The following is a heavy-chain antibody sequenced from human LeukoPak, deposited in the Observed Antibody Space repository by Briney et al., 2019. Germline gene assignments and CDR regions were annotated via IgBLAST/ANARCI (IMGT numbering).Heavy chain of an antibody. Sequence: ASVKVSCKASGGTFSSYAISWVRQAPGQGLEWMGGIIPIFGTANYAQKFQGRVTMTRDTSISTAYMELSRLRSDDTAVYYCARDSGSSWYVVYWGQGTLVTVSS. D-gene: IGHD6-13*01. CDR1: GGTFSSYA. V-gene: IGHV1-69*05. CDR2: IIPIFGTA. CDR3: ARDSGSSWYVVY. J-gene: IGHJ4*02.